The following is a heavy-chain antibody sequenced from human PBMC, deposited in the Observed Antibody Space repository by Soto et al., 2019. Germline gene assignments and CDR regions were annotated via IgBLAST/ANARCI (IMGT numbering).Heavy chain of an antibody. D-gene: IGHD6-19*01. J-gene: IGHJ4*02. V-gene: IGHV3-73*01. CDR1: GFTFGDSA. Sequence: EVQLVESGGGMVQPGGSLKLSCAASGFTFGDSAVLWVRQASGKGLEWVGRMRSGGNNYAKVYAASVKGRLISSRGDSKSMAYLQMDSLKSEDTAVYYCGSSTSGWYFDYWGQGTLVTVSS. CDR3: GSSTSGWYFDY. CDR2: MRSGGNNYAK.